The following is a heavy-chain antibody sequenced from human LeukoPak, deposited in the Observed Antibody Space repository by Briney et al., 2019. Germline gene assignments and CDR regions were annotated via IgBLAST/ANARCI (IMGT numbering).Heavy chain of an antibody. CDR2: ISYDGSNE. Sequence: PGGSLRLSCAASGFTFSSYVMHWVCQAPGKGLEWVAIISYDGSNEYYADSVKGRFTISRDTSKNTLYLQMNSLRAEDTAVYYCAKGGLYYDILTGLYFDYWGQGTLVTVSS. V-gene: IGHV3-30*04. D-gene: IGHD3-9*01. CDR3: AKGGLYYDILTGLYFDY. J-gene: IGHJ4*02. CDR1: GFTFSSYV.